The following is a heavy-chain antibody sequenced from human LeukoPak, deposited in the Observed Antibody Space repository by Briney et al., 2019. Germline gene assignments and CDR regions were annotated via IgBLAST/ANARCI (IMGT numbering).Heavy chain of an antibody. Sequence: DTLSLTCSLSCFSISIYYWRWTRHPRGEGVEWIGYIYYSGSTNYNPSLKSRVTISVDTSKNQFSLKLSSVTAADTAVYYCARESDSIAARSLNWFDPWGQGTLVTVSS. CDR2: IYYSGST. V-gene: IGHV4-59*12. CDR1: CFSISIYY. CDR3: ARESDSIAARSLNWFDP. D-gene: IGHD6-6*01. J-gene: IGHJ5*02.